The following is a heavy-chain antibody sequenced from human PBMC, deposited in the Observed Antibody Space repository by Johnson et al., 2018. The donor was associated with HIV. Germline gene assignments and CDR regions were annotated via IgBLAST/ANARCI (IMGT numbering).Heavy chain of an antibody. CDR3: ARESITICGVGDAFDI. D-gene: IGHD3-3*01. Sequence: VQLVESGGGLVQPGGSLRLSCADSGFTFSTYWMHWVRQAPGKGLVWISRINSDGSSTTYADSVKGLFTISRDNAKNTLYLQMNSLRAEDTAVYYCARESITICGVGDAFDIWGQGTMVTVSS. J-gene: IGHJ3*02. V-gene: IGHV3-74*01. CDR2: INSDGSST. CDR1: GFTFSTYW.